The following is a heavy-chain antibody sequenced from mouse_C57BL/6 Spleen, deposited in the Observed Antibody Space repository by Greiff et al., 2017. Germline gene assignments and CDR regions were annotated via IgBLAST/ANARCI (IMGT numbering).Heavy chain of an antibody. D-gene: IGHD1-3*01. V-gene: IGHV2-2*01. CDR1: GFSLTSYG. CDR2: IWSGGST. Sequence: VHLVESGPGLVQPSQSLSITCTVSGFSLTSYGVHWVRQSPGKGLEWLGVIWSGGSTDYNAAFLSRLSISKDNSKSQVFFKMNSLQADDTAIYYCARKSGYPFYAMDYWGQGTSVTVSS. CDR3: ARKSGYPFYAMDY. J-gene: IGHJ4*01.